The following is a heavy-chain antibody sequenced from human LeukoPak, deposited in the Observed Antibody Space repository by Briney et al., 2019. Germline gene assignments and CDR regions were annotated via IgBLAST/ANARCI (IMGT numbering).Heavy chain of an antibody. J-gene: IGHJ4*02. CDR1: GGSISSGEYY. CDR2: IYYSGST. V-gene: IGHV4-30-4*08. Sequence: SQTLSLTCTVSGGSISSGEYYWSWIRQPPGKGLEWIGYIYYSGSTYYNPSLKSRVTISVDTSKNQFSLKLSSVTAADTAVYYCARVNLHDYGAHFDYWGQGTLVTVSS. CDR3: ARVNLHDYGAHFDY. D-gene: IGHD4-17*01.